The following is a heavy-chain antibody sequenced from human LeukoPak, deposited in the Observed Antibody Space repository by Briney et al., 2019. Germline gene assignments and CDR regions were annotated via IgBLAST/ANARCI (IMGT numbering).Heavy chain of an antibody. Sequence: ASVKVSCKASGYTFTSYGISWVRQAPGQGLEWMGWISAYNGNTNYAQKLQGRVTMTTDTSTSTAYMELRSLRSDDTAVYYCARSRDFWSGSSNRFDPWGQGTLVTVSS. J-gene: IGHJ5*02. V-gene: IGHV1-18*01. D-gene: IGHD3-3*01. CDR2: ISAYNGNT. CDR1: GYTFTSYG. CDR3: ARSRDFWSGSSNRFDP.